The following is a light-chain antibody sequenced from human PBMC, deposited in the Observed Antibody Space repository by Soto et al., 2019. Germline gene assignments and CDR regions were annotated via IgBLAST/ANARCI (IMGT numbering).Light chain of an antibody. J-gene: IGLJ3*02. Sequence: QPVLTQPPSASGTPGQRVTISCSGGSSNVGSNAVNWYQQLPGTAPKLLVYSNNQRPSGVPDRFSGSKSGTSASLAISGLQSEDEADYYCAVWDDSLNGPLFGGGTKLTVL. CDR3: AVWDDSLNGPL. CDR2: SNN. V-gene: IGLV1-44*01. CDR1: SSNVGSNA.